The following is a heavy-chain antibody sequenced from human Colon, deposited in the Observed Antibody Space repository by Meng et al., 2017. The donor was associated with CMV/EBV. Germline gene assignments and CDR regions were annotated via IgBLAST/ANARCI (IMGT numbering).Heavy chain of an antibody. J-gene: IGHJ5*02. CDR2: ISRSSSYT. CDR1: GFTSSNYG. V-gene: IGHV3-21*01. CDR3: ARYGEAYNENNWFDP. D-gene: IGHD4/OR15-4a*01. Sequence: EVHLVDSGGGLVKPGGSLIFSCATSGFTSSNYGMNWVRQTPGKGLEWVSAISRSSSYTHYADSVKGRFTISRDNAKNSLYLQMNSLRVEDTAVYYCARYGEAYNENNWFDPWGQGTLVTVSS.